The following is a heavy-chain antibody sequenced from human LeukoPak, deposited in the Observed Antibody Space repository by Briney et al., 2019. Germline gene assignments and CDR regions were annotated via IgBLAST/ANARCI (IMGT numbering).Heavy chain of an antibody. CDR1: GYTLTELS. J-gene: IGHJ4*02. CDR2: FDPEDGET. CDR3: ARAGGYCGRISCPYYFDY. V-gene: IGHV1-24*01. Sequence: GASVKVSCKVSGYTLTELSMHWVRQASGKGLEWMGGFDPEDGETIYAQKFQGRVTMTRSTSISTAYMELSSLRSEDTAVYYCARAGGYCGRISCPYYFDYWGQGSLVAVSS. D-gene: IGHD2-15*01.